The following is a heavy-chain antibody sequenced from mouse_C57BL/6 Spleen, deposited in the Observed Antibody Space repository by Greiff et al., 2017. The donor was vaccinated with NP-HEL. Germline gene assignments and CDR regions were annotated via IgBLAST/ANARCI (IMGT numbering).Heavy chain of an antibody. CDR1: GFTFSSYA. CDR3: TRSIYYGPSFDY. D-gene: IGHD2-1*01. CDR2: ISSGGDYI. J-gene: IGHJ2*01. V-gene: IGHV5-9-1*02. Sequence: EVQVVESGEGLVKPGGSLKLSCAASGFTFSSYAMSWVRQTPEKRLEWVAYISSGGDYIYYADTVKGRFTISSDNARNTLYLQMSSLKSEDTAMYYCTRSIYYGPSFDYWGQGTTLTVSS.